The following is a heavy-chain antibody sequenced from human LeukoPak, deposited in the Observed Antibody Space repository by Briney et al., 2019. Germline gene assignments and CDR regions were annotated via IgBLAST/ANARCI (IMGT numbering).Heavy chain of an antibody. CDR2: INNVGSHI. J-gene: IGHJ4*02. V-gene: IGHV3-21*01. CDR3: AKDKPIDY. D-gene: IGHD1-14*01. Sequence: GGSLRLSCAASGFTLSSSAMNWVRQAPGKGLEWVSSINNVGSHIYYAGSVKGRFTISRDNSKNTVFLQMNTLRTEDTAVYFCAKDKPIDYWGQGTLVTVSS. CDR1: GFTLSSSA.